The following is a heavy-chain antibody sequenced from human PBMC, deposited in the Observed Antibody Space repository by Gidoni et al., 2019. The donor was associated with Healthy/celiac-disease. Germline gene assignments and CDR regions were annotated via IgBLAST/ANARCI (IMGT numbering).Heavy chain of an antibody. Sequence: QVQLVQSGAEVKKPGSSVKFSCKASGGTFSSYAISWVRQAPGQGLEWMGGIIPIFGTANYAQKFQGRVTITADESTSTAYMELSSLRSEDTAVYYCARGDGYSTRSLSYGMDVWGQGTTVTVSS. CDR3: ARGDGYSTRSLSYGMDV. V-gene: IGHV1-69*01. CDR2: IIPIFGTA. D-gene: IGHD2-15*01. CDR1: GGTFSSYA. J-gene: IGHJ6*02.